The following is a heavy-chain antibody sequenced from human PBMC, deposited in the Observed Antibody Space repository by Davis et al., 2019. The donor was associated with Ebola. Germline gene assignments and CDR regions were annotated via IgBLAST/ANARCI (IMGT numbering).Heavy chain of an antibody. Sequence: PSETLSLTCTVSGGSISSGGYYWSWIRQHPGKGLEWIGYIYYSGSTYYNPSLKSRVTISVDTSKNQFSLKLSSVTAADTAVYYCARDHEGFSSGWYRYWYFDLWGRGTLVTVSS. CDR3: ARDHEGFSSGWYRYWYFDL. V-gene: IGHV4-31*03. J-gene: IGHJ2*01. D-gene: IGHD6-19*01. CDR2: IYYSGST. CDR1: GGSISSGGYY.